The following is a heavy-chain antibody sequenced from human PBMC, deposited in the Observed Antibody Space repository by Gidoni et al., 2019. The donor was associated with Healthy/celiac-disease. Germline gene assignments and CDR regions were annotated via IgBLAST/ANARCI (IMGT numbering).Heavy chain of an antibody. V-gene: IGHV3-11*06. J-gene: IGHJ3*02. CDR1: GFPSSDYY. Sequence: QVQLVESGGGLVKPGGSLRLSFASSGFPSSDYYMSWICQAPGKGLEWVSYISSSSSYTNYADSVKGRFTISRDNAKNSLYLQMNSLRAEDTAVYYCARRYFGADDAFDIWGQGTMVTVSS. D-gene: IGHD3-9*01. CDR3: ARRYFGADDAFDI. CDR2: ISSSSSYT.